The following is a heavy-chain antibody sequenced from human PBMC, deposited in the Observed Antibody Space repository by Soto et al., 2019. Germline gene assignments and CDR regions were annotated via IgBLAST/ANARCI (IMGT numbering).Heavy chain of an antibody. CDR1: GFTFSSYA. V-gene: IGHV3-23*01. Sequence: EVQLLESGGGLVQPGGSLRLSCAASGFTFSSYAMSWVRQAPGKGLEWVSAISGSGGSTYYADSVKGRFTISRDNSKNTLYLQMSSLRAEDTAVYYCAKDPDHFVWELPDYWGQGTLVTVSS. CDR3: AKDPDHFVWELPDY. CDR2: ISGSGGST. D-gene: IGHD1-26*01. J-gene: IGHJ4*02.